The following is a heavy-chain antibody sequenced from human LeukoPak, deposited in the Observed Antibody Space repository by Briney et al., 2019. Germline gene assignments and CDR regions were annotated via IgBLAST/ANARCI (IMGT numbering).Heavy chain of an antibody. CDR3: ARDHSHAFDI. Sequence: SETLSLTCTVSGDSINNYYWNWIRQPPGKGLEWIGYIYYSGSPNYNPSLKSRVTMSLDESKNQFSLKLSSVTAADTAVYYCARDHSHAFDIWGQGTMVTVSS. CDR2: IYYSGSP. CDR1: GDSINNYY. J-gene: IGHJ3*02. V-gene: IGHV4-59*12.